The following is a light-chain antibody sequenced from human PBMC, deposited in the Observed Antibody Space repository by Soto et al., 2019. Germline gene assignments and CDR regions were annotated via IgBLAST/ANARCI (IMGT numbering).Light chain of an antibody. V-gene: IGLV2-8*01. Sequence: QSVLTQPPSASGSPGQSVTISCTGTSSDVGGYNYVSWYQQHPGKAPKLMISEVSKRPSGVPDRFSGSKSGNTASLTVSGLQAEDEADYYCSSYADSIVLFGGGTKVPVL. CDR1: SSDVGGYNY. J-gene: IGLJ2*01. CDR3: SSYADSIVL. CDR2: EVS.